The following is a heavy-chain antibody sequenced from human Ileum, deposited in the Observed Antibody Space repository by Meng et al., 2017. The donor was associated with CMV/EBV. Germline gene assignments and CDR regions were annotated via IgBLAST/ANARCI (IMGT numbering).Heavy chain of an antibody. CDR1: GFTFSIYA. Sequence: LSLTCVVSGFTFSIYAVHWIRQAPGKGLEWVAVTSYDGSDVYYADSVKGRFTVSRDNSKNTLSLQMNSLRPDDTAVCHCARVLSDTNTWFNYYHYAIDVWGQGTTVTVSS. D-gene: IGHD2-8*01. CDR3: ARVLSDTNTWFNYYHYAIDV. V-gene: IGHV3-30*04. CDR2: TSYDGSDV. J-gene: IGHJ6*02.